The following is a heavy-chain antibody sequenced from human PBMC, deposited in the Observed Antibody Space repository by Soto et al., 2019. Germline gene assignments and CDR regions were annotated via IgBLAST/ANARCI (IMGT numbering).Heavy chain of an antibody. CDR1: GFMFSDSW. CDR3: ASGIDP. Sequence: EAQLVESGGDLVQPGGSLRLSCAASGFMFSDSWMNWVRQAPGKGLEWVANINPDGSETAYVDSVKGRFTISRDNAKKFLYLQMNGLGVDDTAVYYCASGIDPWGQGTLVTVSS. CDR2: INPDGSET. V-gene: IGHV3-7*05. J-gene: IGHJ5*02.